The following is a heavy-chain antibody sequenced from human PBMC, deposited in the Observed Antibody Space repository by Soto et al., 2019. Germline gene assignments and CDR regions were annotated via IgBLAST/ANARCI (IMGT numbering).Heavy chain of an antibody. CDR2: ISGTGSGT. D-gene: IGHD5-12*01. CDR1: GFTFSSFA. CDR3: AKDSWGGYIRAYFDS. Sequence: PGGSLRLSCAASGFTFSSFALSWVRQAPGKGLEWVAGISGTGSGTYYADSGKGRFTLSRDNSKNTMSLQVNSLGAEDTALCYCAKDSWGGYIRAYFDSWGQGILVTVSS. V-gene: IGHV3-23*01. J-gene: IGHJ4*02.